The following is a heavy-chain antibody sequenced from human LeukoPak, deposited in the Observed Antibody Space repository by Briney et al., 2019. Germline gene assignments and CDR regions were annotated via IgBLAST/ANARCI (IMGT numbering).Heavy chain of an antibody. CDR2: VYSNGGT. V-gene: IGHV4-4*08. Sequence: PSETLSLTCTVSGGSITNYYWSWVRQPPGKGLEWIGYVYSNGGTNYNSSLKSRVTISIDTSKNQFSLKVSSVTAADTAVYFCARERGYYGLEYYYGMDVWGQGTTVTVSS. CDR1: GGSITNYY. CDR3: ARERGYYGLEYYYGMDV. D-gene: IGHD3-3*01. J-gene: IGHJ6*02.